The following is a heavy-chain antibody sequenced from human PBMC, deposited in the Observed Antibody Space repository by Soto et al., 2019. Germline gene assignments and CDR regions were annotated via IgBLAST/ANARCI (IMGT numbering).Heavy chain of an antibody. Sequence: PGGSLRLSCAASGFTFSSYSMNWVRQAPGKGLEWVSSISSSSSYIYYADSVKGRFTISRDNAKNSLYLQMNSLRAEDTAVYYCARDPYDSSGYYYLWGQGTLVTVSS. J-gene: IGHJ5*02. V-gene: IGHV3-21*01. CDR1: GFTFSSYS. D-gene: IGHD3-22*01. CDR3: ARDPYDSSGYYYL. CDR2: ISSSSSYI.